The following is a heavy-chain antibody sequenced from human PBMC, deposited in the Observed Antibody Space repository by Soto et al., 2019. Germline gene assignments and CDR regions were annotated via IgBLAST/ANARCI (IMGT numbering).Heavy chain of an antibody. J-gene: IGHJ6*02. Sequence: QVQLVESGGGVVQPGRSLRLSCAASGFTFSSYGLHWVRQAPGKGLEWVAVIWYDGSNKYYADSVKGRFTISRDNSKNPLYLQMNSLRAEDMSVCYCASDGITMVRGKIYGMDVWGQGTTVTVSS. V-gene: IGHV3-33*01. CDR1: GFTFSSYG. CDR2: IWYDGSNK. D-gene: IGHD3-10*01. CDR3: ASDGITMVRGKIYGMDV.